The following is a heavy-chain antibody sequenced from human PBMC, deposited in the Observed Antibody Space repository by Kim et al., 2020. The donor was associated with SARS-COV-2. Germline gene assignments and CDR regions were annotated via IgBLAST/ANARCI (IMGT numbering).Heavy chain of an antibody. CDR1: GFTFSDSY. Sequence: GGSLRLSCAASGFTFSDSYMSWIRQAPGKGLEWVSYISSSGSTIYYADFVKCRFTISRDNAKKSLYLQMNSLRAEDTAVYYCASDSIAAAGTGLDYWGQRTLVTVSS. V-gene: IGHV3-11*04. J-gene: IGHJ4*02. CDR3: ASDSIAAAGTGLDY. D-gene: IGHD6-13*01. CDR2: ISSSGSTI.